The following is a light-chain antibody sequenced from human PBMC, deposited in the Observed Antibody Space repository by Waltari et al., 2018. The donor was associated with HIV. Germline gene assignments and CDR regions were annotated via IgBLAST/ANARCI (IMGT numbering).Light chain of an antibody. J-gene: IGKJ4*01. Sequence: EIVMTQSPATLSVSPGERATLSCRASQSVSSNLAWYQQKPGQAPRLLIYGASTSATGIPARFSGSVSGTEFTLAISSLQSEDFAVYYCQQYNNWPPLTFGGGTKVEIK. V-gene: IGKV3-15*01. CDR2: GAS. CDR1: QSVSSN. CDR3: QQYNNWPPLT.